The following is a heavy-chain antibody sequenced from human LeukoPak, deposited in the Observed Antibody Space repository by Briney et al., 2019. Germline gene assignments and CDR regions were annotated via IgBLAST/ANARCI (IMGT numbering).Heavy chain of an antibody. Sequence: PSETLSLTCAVYGGSFSGYYWSWIRQPPGKGLEWIGEINHSGSTNYNPSLKSRVTISVDTSKNQFSLKLSSVTAADTAVYYCAGGTLTTVVTFDYWGQGTLVTVSS. J-gene: IGHJ4*02. CDR3: AGGTLTTVVTFDY. CDR1: GGSFSGYY. V-gene: IGHV4-34*01. CDR2: INHSGST. D-gene: IGHD4-23*01.